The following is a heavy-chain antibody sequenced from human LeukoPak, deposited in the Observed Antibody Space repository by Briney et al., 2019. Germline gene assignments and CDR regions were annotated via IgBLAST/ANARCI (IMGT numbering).Heavy chain of an antibody. CDR2: INHSGST. CDR1: DYSISSGYY. V-gene: IGHV4-38-2*02. Sequence: SETLSLTCTVSDYSISSGYYWGWIRQPPGKGLEWIGSINHSGSTNYNPSLKSRVTISVDTSKNRFSLKLSSVTAADTAVYYCAYFQNDAFDIWGQGTMVTVSS. J-gene: IGHJ3*02. CDR3: AYFQNDAFDI. D-gene: IGHD2/OR15-2a*01.